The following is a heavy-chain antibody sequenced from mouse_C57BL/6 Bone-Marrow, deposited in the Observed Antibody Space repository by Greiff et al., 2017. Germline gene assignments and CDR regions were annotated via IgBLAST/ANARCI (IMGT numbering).Heavy chain of an antibody. J-gene: IGHJ3*01. D-gene: IGHD2-1*01. Sequence: EVQLVESGGGLVQPGGSLKLSCAASGFTFSDYYMYWVRQTPEKRLEWVAYISNGGGSTYYPDTVKGRFTISRDNAKNTLYLQMSRLKSEDTAMYYCARQEVDGNCAWFAYWGQGTLVTVSA. CDR1: GFTFSDYY. V-gene: IGHV5-12*01. CDR2: ISNGGGST. CDR3: ARQEVDGNCAWFAY.